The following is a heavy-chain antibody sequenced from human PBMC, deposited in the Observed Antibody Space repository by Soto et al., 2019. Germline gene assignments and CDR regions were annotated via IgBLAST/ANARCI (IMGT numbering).Heavy chain of an antibody. Sequence: GGSLRLSCAASGLTVSGKKYVAWVRQAPGKGLEWVSALYDVDGSFYSDSAKGRFTTSSDSSKTTVYLQMNDLRPADTAVYYCATWHEREHAYDVWGQGTTVTVSS. CDR3: ATWHEREHAYDV. CDR2: LYDVDGS. V-gene: IGHV3-53*01. J-gene: IGHJ3*01. CDR1: GLTVSGKKY. D-gene: IGHD1-1*01.